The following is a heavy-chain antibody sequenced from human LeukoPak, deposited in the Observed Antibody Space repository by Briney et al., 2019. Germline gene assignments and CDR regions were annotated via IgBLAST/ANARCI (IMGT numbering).Heavy chain of an antibody. V-gene: IGHV1-8*01. CDR2: MNPNSGNT. CDR3: ARAITGTHHTGDY. Sequence: ASVKVSCKASGYTFTSYDINWVRQATEQGLEWMGWMNPNSGNTGYAQKFQGRVTMTRNTSISTAYMELSSLRSEDTAVYYCARAITGTHHTGDYWGQGTLVTVSS. CDR1: GYTFTSYD. D-gene: IGHD1-20*01. J-gene: IGHJ4*02.